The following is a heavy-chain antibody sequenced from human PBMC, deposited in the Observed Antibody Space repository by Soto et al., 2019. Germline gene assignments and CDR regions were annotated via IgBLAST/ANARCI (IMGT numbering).Heavy chain of an antibody. V-gene: IGHV3-21*01. CDR3: ARDAQDIVVVVAATTYGMDV. Sequence: EVQLVESGGGLVKPGGSLRLSCAASGFTFSSYSMNWVRQAPGKGLEWVSSISSSSSYIYYADSVKGRFTISRDNAKNTLYLQMNSLRAEDTAVYYCARDAQDIVVVVAATTYGMDVWVQGTTVTVSS. D-gene: IGHD2-15*01. CDR1: GFTFSSYS. CDR2: ISSSSSYI. J-gene: IGHJ6*02.